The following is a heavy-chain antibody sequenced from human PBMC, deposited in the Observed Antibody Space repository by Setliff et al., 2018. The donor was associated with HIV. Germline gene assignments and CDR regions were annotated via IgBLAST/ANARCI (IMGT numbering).Heavy chain of an antibody. CDR3: ARSTVGVGATFP. D-gene: IGHD1-26*01. J-gene: IGHJ4*02. V-gene: IGHV4-59*11. CDR2: VSHTGNT. Sequence: PSETLSLTCTVSGDSINTHYWSWIRQPPGKGLEWIGYVSHTGNTNSNPSLKSRVTISVDTSKNEFSLRLRSVTGADTAIYYCARSTVGVGATFPWGRGTLVTVSS. CDR1: GDSINTHY.